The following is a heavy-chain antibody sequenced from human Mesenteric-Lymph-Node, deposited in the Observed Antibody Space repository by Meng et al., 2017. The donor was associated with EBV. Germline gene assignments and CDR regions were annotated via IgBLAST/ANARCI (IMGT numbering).Heavy chain of an antibody. CDR1: GGTFSTYA. J-gene: IGHJ4*02. D-gene: IGHD5-12*01. CDR3: ATGYSGYAWNF. Sequence: VHLVQSWAEVKKPGSSVKVSWKASGGTFSTYALSWARQAPGQGLEWMGGIIPIFGAANYAQNFQARITITADKSTSIAYMELSSLRSEDTAVYYCATGYSGYAWNFWGQGTLVTVSS. V-gene: IGHV1-69*06. CDR2: IIPIFGAA.